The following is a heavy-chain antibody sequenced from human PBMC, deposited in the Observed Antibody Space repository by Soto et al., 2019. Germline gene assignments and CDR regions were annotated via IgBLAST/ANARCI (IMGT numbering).Heavy chain of an antibody. D-gene: IGHD6-13*01. J-gene: IGHJ5*02. CDR3: AGAAAAHMGFGWFDP. V-gene: IGHV4-61*01. Sequence: SETLSLTCTVSGGSVSSGSYYWSWIRQPPGKGLEWIGYIYYSGSTNYNPSLKSRVTISVDTSKNQFSLKLSSVTAADTAVYYCAGAAAAHMGFGWFDPWGQGTLVTVSS. CDR2: IYYSGST. CDR1: GGSVSSGSYY.